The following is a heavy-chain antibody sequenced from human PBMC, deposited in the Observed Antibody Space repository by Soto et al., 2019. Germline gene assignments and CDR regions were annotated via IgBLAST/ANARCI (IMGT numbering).Heavy chain of an antibody. CDR3: ARELAMGPYYYYGMDV. D-gene: IGHD5-18*01. CDR1: GFTFSSYA. CDR2: ISYDGSNK. J-gene: IGHJ6*02. Sequence: SLRLSCAASGFTFSSYAMHWVRQAPGKGLEWVAVISYDGSNKYYADSVKGRFTISRDNSKNTLYLQMNSLRAEDTAVYYCARELAMGPYYYYGMDVWGQGTTVTVSS. V-gene: IGHV3-30-3*01.